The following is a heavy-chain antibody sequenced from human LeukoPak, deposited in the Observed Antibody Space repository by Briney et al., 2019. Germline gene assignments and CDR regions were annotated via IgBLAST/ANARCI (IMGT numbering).Heavy chain of an antibody. Sequence: PGGSLRLSCAASGFTFSSYAMSWVRQAPGKGLEWVSAISGGGDSTYYADPVKGRFTISRDNSKNTLYLQMSSLRAEDTALYYCAKISSPPVASWGQGTLVTVSS. D-gene: IGHD6-6*01. CDR3: AKISSPPVAS. CDR2: ISGGGDST. V-gene: IGHV3-23*01. J-gene: IGHJ5*01. CDR1: GFTFSSYA.